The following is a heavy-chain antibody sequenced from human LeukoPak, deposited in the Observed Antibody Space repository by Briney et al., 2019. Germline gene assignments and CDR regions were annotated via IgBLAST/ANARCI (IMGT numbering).Heavy chain of an antibody. CDR3: ARGRYYDSSGYQT. CDR1: GGSFSGYY. V-gene: IGHV4-34*01. Sequence: SETLSLTCAVYGGSFSGYYWSWIRQPPGKGLEWIGEINHSGSTNYNPSLKSRVTISVDTSKNQFSLKLSSVTAADTAVYYCARGRYYDSSGYQTWGQGTLVTVSS. D-gene: IGHD3-22*01. J-gene: IGHJ5*02. CDR2: INHSGST.